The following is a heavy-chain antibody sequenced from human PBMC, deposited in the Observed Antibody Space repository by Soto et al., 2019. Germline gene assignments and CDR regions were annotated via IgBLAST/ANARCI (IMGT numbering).Heavy chain of an antibody. Sequence: LRLSCAASGFTVSSNYMSWVRQAPGKGLEWVSVIYSGGSTYYADSVKGRFTISRDNSKNTLYLQMNSLRAEDTAVYYCARAPDSSGYSFDYWGQGTLVTVSS. V-gene: IGHV3-53*01. J-gene: IGHJ4*02. CDR3: ARAPDSSGYSFDY. D-gene: IGHD3-22*01. CDR2: IYSGGST. CDR1: GFTVSSNY.